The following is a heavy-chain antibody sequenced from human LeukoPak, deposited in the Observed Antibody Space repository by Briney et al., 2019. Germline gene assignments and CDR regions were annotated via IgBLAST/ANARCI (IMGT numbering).Heavy chain of an antibody. CDR3: ARGRRDVFDI. V-gene: IGHV4-4*07. J-gene: IGHJ3*02. CDR2: FYTSGST. Sequence: SETLSLTCTVSGDFISSYYWSWIRRPAGKGLEWIGRFYTSGSTNYNPSLKSRVTMSVDPSKNQFSLKLSSVTAADTAVYYCARGRRDVFDIWGQGTTVTVS. CDR1: GDFISSYY.